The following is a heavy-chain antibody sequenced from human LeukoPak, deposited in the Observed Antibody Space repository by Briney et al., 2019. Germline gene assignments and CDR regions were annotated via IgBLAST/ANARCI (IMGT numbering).Heavy chain of an antibody. V-gene: IGHV3-15*04. Sequence: GGSLRLSCVVSVLTFSNAWMTWVRQAPGKGLEWVGRIESKTDGGTTDYAAPVKGRFTISRDDSKNTQYLQMNSLKTEDTAVYYCSRLAYCSGGRCYGFDYWGQGALVTVSS. J-gene: IGHJ4*02. CDR3: SRLAYCSGGRCYGFDY. D-gene: IGHD2-15*01. CDR2: IESKTDGGTT. CDR1: VLTFSNAW.